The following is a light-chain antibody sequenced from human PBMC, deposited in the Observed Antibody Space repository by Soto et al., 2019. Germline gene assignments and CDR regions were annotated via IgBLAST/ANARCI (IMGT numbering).Light chain of an antibody. J-gene: IGKJ1*01. V-gene: IGKV3-15*01. CDR2: GAS. CDR1: QSVITY. Sequence: EIVMTQSPATLSVSPGERATLSCRASQSVITYLAWYQQKPGQAPRLLIYGASTRATGIPARFRGSGSGTEFTLTISSLQSEDVAVYYCQQRNNWPWTFGQGTKVDIK. CDR3: QQRNNWPWT.